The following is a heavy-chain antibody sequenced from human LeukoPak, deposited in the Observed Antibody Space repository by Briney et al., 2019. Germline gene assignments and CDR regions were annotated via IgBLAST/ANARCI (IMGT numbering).Heavy chain of an antibody. CDR1: GFTFSSYA. D-gene: IGHD3-9*01. J-gene: IGHJ4*02. CDR2: ISRSGGST. Sequence: GGSLRLSCAASGFTFSSYAMSWVRQAPGKGLEWVSAISRSGGSTYYADSVKGRFTISRDDSKNTLYLQMNSLRAEDTAVYYCAKDILTGTAGPLDYWGQGTLVTVSS. V-gene: IGHV3-23*01. CDR3: AKDILTGTAGPLDY.